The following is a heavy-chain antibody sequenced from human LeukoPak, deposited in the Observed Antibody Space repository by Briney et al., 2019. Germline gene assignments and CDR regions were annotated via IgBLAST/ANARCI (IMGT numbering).Heavy chain of an antibody. CDR1: GCTFSSYA. Sequence: SVKVSCKASGCTFSSYAISWVRQAPGQGLEWMGGIIPIFGTANYAQKFQGRVTITTDESTSTAYMELSSLRSEDTAVYYCARGWADIVVVPAAIVGYFQHWGQGTLVTVSS. V-gene: IGHV1-69*05. CDR2: IIPIFGTA. J-gene: IGHJ1*01. D-gene: IGHD2-2*01. CDR3: ARGWADIVVVPAAIVGYFQH.